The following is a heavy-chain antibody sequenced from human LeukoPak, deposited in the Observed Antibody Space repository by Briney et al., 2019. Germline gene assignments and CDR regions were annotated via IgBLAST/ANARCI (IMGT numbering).Heavy chain of an antibody. Sequence: GGSLRLSCAASGFAFSNAWMSWVRQAPGKGLEWVGRIKSKTDDETTDYVAPVKGRFTISRDDSKNTLYLQMYSLKSEDTAVYYCARDGLYCDTTGCYKNFDYWGQGTLVTVSS. J-gene: IGHJ4*02. D-gene: IGHD2-2*02. CDR1: GFAFSNAW. CDR3: ARDGLYCDTTGCYKNFDY. CDR2: IKSKTDDETT. V-gene: IGHV3-15*01.